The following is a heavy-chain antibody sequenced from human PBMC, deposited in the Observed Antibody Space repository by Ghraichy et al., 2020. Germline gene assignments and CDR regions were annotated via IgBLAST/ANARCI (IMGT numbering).Heavy chain of an antibody. J-gene: IGHJ6*02. CDR2: INSDGSSI. CDR3: ARPAIRFGAPTTYYYYALDV. V-gene: IGHV3-74*01. CDR1: GFTFSSYW. D-gene: IGHD3-10*01. Sequence: GESLNISCEVPGFTFSSYWMHWVRQAPGKGLVWVSRINSDGSSISYADSVKGRFTISRDNAKNTLFLQMNSLRAEDTGVYYCARPAIRFGAPTTYYYYALDVWGQGTTVTVS.